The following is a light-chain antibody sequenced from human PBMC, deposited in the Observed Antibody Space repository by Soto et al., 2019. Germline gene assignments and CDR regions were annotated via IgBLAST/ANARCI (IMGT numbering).Light chain of an antibody. Sequence: DIQMTQSPASLSSSVGDRVTITCRASQGISSWLAWYQQKPGKATKLLIYAASSLPSGVPSRFSGSGSGTDFTLTISSLQHEDFATYYCQQDNSLPFTFGQGTRLEIK. V-gene: IGKV1D-12*01. CDR2: AAS. CDR1: QGISSW. J-gene: IGKJ5*01. CDR3: QQDNSLPFT.